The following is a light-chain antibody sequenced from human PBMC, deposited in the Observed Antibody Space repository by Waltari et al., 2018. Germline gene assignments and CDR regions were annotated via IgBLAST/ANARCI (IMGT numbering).Light chain of an antibody. CDR1: DSGGS. CDR2: EVS. V-gene: IGLV2-8*01. Sequence: QSALTQPPSASGSPGQSVPISCTGTDSGGSVSWYQQLPGKAPKLLIYEVSKRPSGVPDRFSGSKSGNTASLTVSGLQAEDEGDYYCSSDAVSNNFYDFGSGTKVTVL. CDR3: SSDAVSNNFYD. J-gene: IGLJ1*01.